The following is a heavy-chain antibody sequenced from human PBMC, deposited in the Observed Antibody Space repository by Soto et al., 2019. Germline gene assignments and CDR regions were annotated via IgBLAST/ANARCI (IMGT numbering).Heavy chain of an antibody. D-gene: IGHD1-1*01. Sequence: EVQLLESGGGLVQPGGSLRLSCAASGFTFSSYAMNWVRQAPGKGLEWVSVISGSGGSTYYADSVKGRFTISRDNSKNTPYLQMNRLRAEDTAVYYCAKRATGTDFDYWGQGTMVTVSS. CDR2: ISGSGGST. CDR1: GFTFSSYA. J-gene: IGHJ4*02. V-gene: IGHV3-23*01. CDR3: AKRATGTDFDY.